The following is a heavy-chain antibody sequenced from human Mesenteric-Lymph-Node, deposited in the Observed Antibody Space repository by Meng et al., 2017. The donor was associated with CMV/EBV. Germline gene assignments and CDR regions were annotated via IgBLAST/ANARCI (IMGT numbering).Heavy chain of an antibody. CDR1: GFTFSSYA. CDR2: VSSSGGGT. D-gene: IGHD2-2*02. Sequence: GESLKISCAASGFTFSSYAMSWVRQAAGKGLEWVSAVSSSGGGTYYADSVKGRFTISRDNSKNTLYLQMNSLRAEDTAVYYCAKAGGCSSSCYIYYYYYGMDVWGQGTTVTVSS. V-gene: IGHV3-23*01. CDR3: AKAGGCSSSCYIYYYYYGMDV. J-gene: IGHJ6*02.